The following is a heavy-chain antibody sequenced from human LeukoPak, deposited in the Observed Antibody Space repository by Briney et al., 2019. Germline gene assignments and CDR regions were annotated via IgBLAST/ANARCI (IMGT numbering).Heavy chain of an antibody. CDR2: IRYDGSNK. J-gene: IGHJ4*02. Sequence: GGSLSLSCAASGFTFSSYGMHWVRQAQGKGLEGVAFIRYDGSNKYYADSVKGPFTISRDNSKNTLYLQMNSLRAEDTAVYYCAKGIAGTAVAGVDYWGQGTLVTVSS. D-gene: IGHD6-19*01. V-gene: IGHV3-30*02. CDR3: AKGIAGTAVAGVDY. CDR1: GFTFSSYG.